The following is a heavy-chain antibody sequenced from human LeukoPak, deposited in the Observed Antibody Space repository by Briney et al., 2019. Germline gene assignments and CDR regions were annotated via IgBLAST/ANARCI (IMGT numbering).Heavy chain of an antibody. CDR2: IYHSGST. V-gene: IGHV4-30-2*01. J-gene: IGHJ5*02. D-gene: IGHD3-22*01. CDR3: AREAQGYDSSGYHNWFDP. CDR1: GGSISSGGYS. Sequence: TQSLTCAVSGGSISSGGYSWSWIRQPPGKGLEWIGYIYHSGSTYYNPSLKSRVTISVDRSKNQFSLKLSSVTAADTAVYYCAREAQGYDSSGYHNWFDPWGQGTLVTVSS.